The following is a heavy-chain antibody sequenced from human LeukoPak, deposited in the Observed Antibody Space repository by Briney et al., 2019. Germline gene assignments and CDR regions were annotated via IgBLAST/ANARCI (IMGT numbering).Heavy chain of an antibody. CDR2: IYPGDSDT. CDR1: GYIFTKHW. J-gene: IGHJ6*02. CDR3: ARQGAASGSPYGMDV. Sequence: GESLKISCMGSGYIFTKHWIGWVRQMPGKGLEWMGIIYPGDSDTRSSPSFQRQLTMSADKSITTACLQWSSLKASDTAMYYCARQGAASGSPYGMDVWGQGTTVTVSS. V-gene: IGHV5-51*01. D-gene: IGHD6-13*01.